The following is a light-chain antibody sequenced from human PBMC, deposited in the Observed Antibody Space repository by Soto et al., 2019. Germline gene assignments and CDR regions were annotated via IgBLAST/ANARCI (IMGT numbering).Light chain of an antibody. Sequence: IVLTQSPGTLSMSPGERVTLSCRASENISSRFLAWYQQKPGQAPRPPIHRQSRRHPGTPHRFTRSGYGTDFSLTISRLEPEDFAVFYCQQYDSSPGTFRQGTRVDIK. CDR3: QQYDSSPGT. J-gene: IGKJ1*01. CDR2: RQS. CDR1: ENISSRF. V-gene: IGKV3-20*01.